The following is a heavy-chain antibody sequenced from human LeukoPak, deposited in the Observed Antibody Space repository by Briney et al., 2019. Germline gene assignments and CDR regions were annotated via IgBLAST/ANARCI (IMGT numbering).Heavy chain of an antibody. Sequence: GGSLRLSCEASGFTFSNFWMGWVRQAPGRGLEWVAKIRQDGSEKFYVDSVKGRFTISRDNAKNSLYLQMNSLRAEDTAVYYCARESRSTSSFYCGQGTLITVSS. D-gene: IGHD6-6*01. V-gene: IGHV3-7*01. CDR3: ARESRSTSSFY. CDR2: IRQDGSEK. CDR1: GFTFSNFW. J-gene: IGHJ4*02.